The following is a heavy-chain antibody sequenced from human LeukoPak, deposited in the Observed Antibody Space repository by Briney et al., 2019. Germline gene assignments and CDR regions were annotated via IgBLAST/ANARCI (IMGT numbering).Heavy chain of an antibody. J-gene: IGHJ5*02. CDR3: ARQKLYCSSTSCYPNWFDP. V-gene: IGHV4-39*01. CDR2: IYYSGST. D-gene: IGHD2-2*01. Sequence: PSETLSLTCTVSGGSISSSSYYWGWIRQPPGKGLEWIGSIYYSGSTYYNPSLKSRVTISVDTSKNQFSLKLSSVTSADTAVYYCARQKLYCSSTSCYPNWFDPWGQGTLVTVPS. CDR1: GGSISSSSYY.